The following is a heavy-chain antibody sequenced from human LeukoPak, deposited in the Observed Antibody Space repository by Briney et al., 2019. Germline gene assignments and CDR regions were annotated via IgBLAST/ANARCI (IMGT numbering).Heavy chain of an antibody. CDR2: IYYSGTT. CDR1: GGSLRNYY. V-gene: IGHV4-59*01. Sequence: SETLSLTCTVSGGSLRNYYRGWVRQPPGKGMEWIGYIYYSGTTNYNPSLKSRVTISVDTSKNQFSLKLNSVTAADTAVYYCARGVYIAAAQYGYWGQGTLVTVSS. D-gene: IGHD6-13*01. CDR3: ARGVYIAAAQYGY. J-gene: IGHJ4*02.